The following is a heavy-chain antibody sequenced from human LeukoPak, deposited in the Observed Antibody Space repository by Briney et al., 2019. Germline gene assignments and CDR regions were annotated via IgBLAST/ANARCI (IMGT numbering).Heavy chain of an antibody. CDR1: GGTFSSYA. D-gene: IGHD4-23*01. CDR3: ATMGGNFPRYYFDY. V-gene: IGHV1-69*05. CDR2: IIPIFGTT. Sequence: ASVKVSCKASGGTFSSYAISWVRQAPGQGLEWMGRIIPIFGTTNYAQKFQGRVTITTDESTSTAYMELSSLRSEDTAVYYCATMGGNFPRYYFDYWGQGTLATVSS. J-gene: IGHJ4*02.